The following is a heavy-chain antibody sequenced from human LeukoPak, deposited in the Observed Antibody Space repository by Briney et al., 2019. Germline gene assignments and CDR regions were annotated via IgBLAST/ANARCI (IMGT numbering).Heavy chain of an antibody. J-gene: IGHJ5*02. V-gene: IGHV4-34*01. D-gene: IGHD3-3*01. CDR2: INHSGST. Sequence: SETLSLTCTVSGGSISSYYWSWIRQPPGEGLEWIGEINHSGSTNYNPSLKSRVTISVDTSKNQFSLKLSSVTAADTAVYYCARGLGYYDFWSGYLNNWFDPWGQGTLVTVSS. CDR1: GGSISSYY. CDR3: ARGLGYYDFWSGYLNNWFDP.